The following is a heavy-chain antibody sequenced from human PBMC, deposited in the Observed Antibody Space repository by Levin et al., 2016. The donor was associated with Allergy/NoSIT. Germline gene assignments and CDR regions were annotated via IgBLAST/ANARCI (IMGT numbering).Heavy chain of an antibody. D-gene: IGHD2-21*01. V-gene: IGHV6-1*01. Sequence: SQTLSLTCAISGDSVSDSSAAWNWIRQSPSRGLEWLGRTYYRSRWFNDYAVSVKSRIIISPDTSKNQFSLHLSSVTPEDAAVYYCARAGLVSGSIRYHSGIDVWGQGTTVTVSS. J-gene: IGHJ6*02. CDR1: GDSVSDSSAA. CDR3: ARAGLVSGSIRYHSGIDV. CDR2: TYYRSRWFN.